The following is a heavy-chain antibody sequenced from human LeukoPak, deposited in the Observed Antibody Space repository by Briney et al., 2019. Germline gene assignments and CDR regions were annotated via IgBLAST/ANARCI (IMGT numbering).Heavy chain of an antibody. J-gene: IGHJ4*02. CDR1: GFTFSSYA. CDR3: AKYAPPTTVVTRFFDY. Sequence: GGSLRLSCAASGFTFSSYAMTWVRQAPGKGLEWVSVIGYSGGDIQYADSVKGRFTISRDNSKNALYLQMNSLRVEDTAVYYCAKYAPPTTVVTRFFDYWGQGTLVTVSS. CDR2: IGYSGGDI. V-gene: IGHV3-23*01. D-gene: IGHD4-23*01.